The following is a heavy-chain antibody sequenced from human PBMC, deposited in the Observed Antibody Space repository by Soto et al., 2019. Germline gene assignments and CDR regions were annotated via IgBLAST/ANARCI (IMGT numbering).Heavy chain of an antibody. D-gene: IGHD1-1*01. J-gene: IGHJ6*02. CDR2: IRSKANSYAT. CDR3: TLRRDGYNFFAGMDV. V-gene: IGHV3-73*01. Sequence: GGSLSLSCTASGFPFSGSAMHWVRQASGKGLEWVGRIRSKANSYATAYAASVKGRFTISRDDSKNTAYLQMNSLKTEDTAVYYCTLRRDGYNFFAGMDVWGQGTTVTVSS. CDR1: GFPFSGSA.